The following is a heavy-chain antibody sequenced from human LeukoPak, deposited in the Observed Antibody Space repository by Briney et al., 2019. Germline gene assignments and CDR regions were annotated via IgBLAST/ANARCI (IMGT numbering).Heavy chain of an antibody. D-gene: IGHD3-22*01. CDR2: INPNSGGT. V-gene: IGHV1-2*02. J-gene: IGHJ4*02. Sequence: ASVKVSCKASGYTFTGYYMHWVRQAPGQGLEWMGWINPNSGGTNYAQKFQGRVTMTRDTSISTAYMELSRLRSDDTAVYYCAGYYYYDSSGYYSDYWGQGTLVTVSS. CDR3: AGYYYYDSSGYYSDY. CDR1: GYTFTGYY.